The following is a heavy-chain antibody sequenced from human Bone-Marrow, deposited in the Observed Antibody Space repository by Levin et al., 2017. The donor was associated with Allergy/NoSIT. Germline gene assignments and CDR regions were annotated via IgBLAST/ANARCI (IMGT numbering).Heavy chain of an antibody. CDR1: GFTIEDYG. D-gene: IGHD1-26*01. CDR2: ITAKSDNI. J-gene: IGHJ4*02. V-gene: IGHV3-9*01. CDR3: AKVRAAASGTGYFDS. Sequence: GGSLRLSCEASGFTIEDYGMHWVRQVPGKGLQWVSGITAKSDNIGYADSVKGRFTVSRDNAKKSLFLQMNSLRPEDTALYYCAKVRAAASGTGYFDSWGQGAWVTVSS.